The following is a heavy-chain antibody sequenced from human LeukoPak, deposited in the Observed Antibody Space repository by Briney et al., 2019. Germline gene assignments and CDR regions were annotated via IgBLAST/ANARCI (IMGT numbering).Heavy chain of an antibody. CDR2: IYYSGST. J-gene: IGHJ6*02. CDR1: GGSISSSSYY. Sequence: PLETLSLTCTVSGGSISSSSYYWGWIRQPPGKGLEWIGSIYYSGSTYYNPSLKSRVTISVDTSKNQFSLKLSSVTAADTAVYYCARDRGLTGTSYFGMDVWGQGTTVTVPS. V-gene: IGHV4-39*07. CDR3: ARDRGLTGTSYFGMDV. D-gene: IGHD1-7*01.